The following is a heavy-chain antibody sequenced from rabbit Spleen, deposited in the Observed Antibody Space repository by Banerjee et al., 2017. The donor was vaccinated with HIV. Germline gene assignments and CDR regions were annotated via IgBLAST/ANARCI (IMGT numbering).Heavy chain of an antibody. Sequence: QEQLEESGGDLVKPEGSLTLTCTASGFSFSSSYWICWVRQAPGKGLEWIGCILTGGGNTYYANWAKGRFTISKTSSTVFLQMTSLTAADTATYFCARDGVGGSYFALWGPGTLVTVS. J-gene: IGHJ4*01. CDR2: ILTGGGNT. CDR1: GFSFSSSYW. CDR3: ARDGVGGSYFAL. V-gene: IGHV1S45*01. D-gene: IGHD8-1*01.